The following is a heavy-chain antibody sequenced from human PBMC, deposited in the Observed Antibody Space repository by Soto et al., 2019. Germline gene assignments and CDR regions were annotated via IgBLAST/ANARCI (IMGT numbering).Heavy chain of an antibody. CDR3: ASTSRRYYSDYYYGMDV. J-gene: IGHJ6*02. CDR2: IYTSGST. D-gene: IGHD4-4*01. V-gene: IGHV4-4*07. Sequence: LALTCTVSGGSISSYYWSWIRQPAGKGLEWIGRIYTSGSTNYNPSLKSRVTMSVDTSKNQFSLKLSSVPAADTAVYYCASTSRRYYSDYYYGMDVWGQGTTVTVSS. CDR1: GGSISSYY.